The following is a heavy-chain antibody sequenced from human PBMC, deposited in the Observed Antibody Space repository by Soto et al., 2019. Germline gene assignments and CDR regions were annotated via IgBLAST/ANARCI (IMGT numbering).Heavy chain of an antibody. V-gene: IGHV5-51*01. D-gene: IGHD6-6*01. CDR1: GYSFTTYW. Sequence: VESLKISCNGSGYSFTTYWIGWVRQMPWKGLEWMGIINPRDSDTRYSPSFQGQVTISADKSINTAYLQWSSLKASDTAMYYCARPGSSSSDYWGQGTLVTVSS. J-gene: IGHJ4*02. CDR2: INPRDSDT. CDR3: ARPGSSSSDY.